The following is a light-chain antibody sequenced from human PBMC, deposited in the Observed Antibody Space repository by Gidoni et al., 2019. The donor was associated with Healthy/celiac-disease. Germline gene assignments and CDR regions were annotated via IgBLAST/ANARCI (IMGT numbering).Light chain of an antibody. V-gene: IGKV1-39*01. CDR1: QSISSY. Sequence: DIQMTQSTSSLSASVGDRVTITCRASQSISSYLNWYQQKPGKAPKLLIYAASSLQSGVPSRFSGSGSGTDSPLTISSLQPEDFANYYCQQSYSTPRTFGQGTKVEIK. CDR2: AAS. CDR3: QQSYSTPRT. J-gene: IGKJ1*01.